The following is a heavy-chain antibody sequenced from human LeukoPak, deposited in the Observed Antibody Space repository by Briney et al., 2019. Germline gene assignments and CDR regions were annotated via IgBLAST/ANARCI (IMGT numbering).Heavy chain of an antibody. V-gene: IGHV3-23*01. CDR1: GFTFTNYA. J-gene: IGHJ4*02. CDR2: INAGGGSA. Sequence: GGSLRLSCVASGFTFTNYAMSWVPQAPGKGLEWVSLINAGGGSAYYADSVKGRFTISRDNSRNTLYLQMNSLRAEDTAVYYCAKVRIQLWPRGYFDYWGQGTLVTVSS. CDR3: AKVRIQLWPRGYFDY. D-gene: IGHD5-18*01.